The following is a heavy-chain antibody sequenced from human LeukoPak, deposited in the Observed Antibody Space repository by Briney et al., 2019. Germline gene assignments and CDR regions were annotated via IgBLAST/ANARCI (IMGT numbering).Heavy chain of an antibody. Sequence: PGRSLRLSCAASGFTFSSYGMLWVHQAPGKGLEWVAVISYDGSNKYYADSVKGRFTISRDNSKNTLYLQMNSLRAEDTAVYYCAKSLSGGWDPPAPDIWGQGTMVTVSS. CDR3: AKSLSGGWDPPAPDI. J-gene: IGHJ3*02. D-gene: IGHD1-26*01. V-gene: IGHV3-30*18. CDR2: ISYDGSNK. CDR1: GFTFSSYG.